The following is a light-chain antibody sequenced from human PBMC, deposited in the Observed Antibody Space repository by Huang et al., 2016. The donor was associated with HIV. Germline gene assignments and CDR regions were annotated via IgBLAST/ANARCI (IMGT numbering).Light chain of an antibody. CDR3: RQYGNSASYT. V-gene: IGKV3-20*01. CDR1: QAVSSDY. Sequence: EAGLTHSPGTLSFSSGAGSTLSCRASQAVSSDYFAWYQHKPGQAPRLLIYGASSRAAGILERFSGSGSGTDFTITISRVEPEDVAVYYCRQYGNSASYTFGQGTKLEIK. J-gene: IGKJ2*01. CDR2: GAS.